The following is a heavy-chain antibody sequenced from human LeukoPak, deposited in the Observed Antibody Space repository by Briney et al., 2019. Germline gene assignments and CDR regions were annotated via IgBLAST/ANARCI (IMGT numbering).Heavy chain of an antibody. V-gene: IGHV1-18*01. CDR3: ARVILGVFRIPDDAFDI. J-gene: IGHJ3*02. CDR2: FSAYNGNT. D-gene: IGHD2-8*02. CDR1: GYTFTSLG. Sequence: ASVKVSCKASGYTFTSLGISWVRQAPGQGLEWMGWFSAYNGNTNYAQKLQGRVTMTTDTSTSTAYMELRSLRSDDTAVYYCARVILGVFRIPDDAFDIWGQGTMVTVSS.